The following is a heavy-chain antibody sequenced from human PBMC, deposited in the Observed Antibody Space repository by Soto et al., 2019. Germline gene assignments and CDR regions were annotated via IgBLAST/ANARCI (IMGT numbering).Heavy chain of an antibody. D-gene: IGHD3-10*01. CDR2: IKPNNGGT. V-gene: IGHV1-2*02. Sequence: SVKVPRKHSGYFFTSYYIHLVRQAPGQGLEWVGWIKPNNGGTNPAQKFQGRVTMTSDTSIRTAYMEMSRLRSVVTALYCCAIEITYGGGSFSLGLWGQGTLVTVSS. J-gene: IGHJ4*02. CDR1: GYFFTSYY. CDR3: AIEITYGGGSFSLGL.